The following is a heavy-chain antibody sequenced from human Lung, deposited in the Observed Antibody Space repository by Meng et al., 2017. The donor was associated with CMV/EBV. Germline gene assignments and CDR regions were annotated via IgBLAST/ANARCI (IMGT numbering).Heavy chain of an antibody. J-gene: IGHJ4*02. CDR3: ARVPYGDYPY. V-gene: IGHV3-21*01. D-gene: IGHD4-17*01. CDR2: ISISSGYK. Sequence: GGSXRLSCAASGFIFSSYSMNWVRQAPGKGLEWVSSISISSGYKNYADSVKGRFTISRDNAKNSLYLQMNSLRAEDTAVYYCARVPYGDYPYWGQGTLVXVSS. CDR1: GFIFSSYS.